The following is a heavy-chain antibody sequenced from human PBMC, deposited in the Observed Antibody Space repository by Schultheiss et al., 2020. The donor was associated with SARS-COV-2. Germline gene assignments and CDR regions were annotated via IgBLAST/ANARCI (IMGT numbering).Heavy chain of an antibody. Sequence: TLSLTCTVYGGSFSGYYWSWIRQPPGKALEWLALIDRQNGAFYNTSLKTRLTISKDIFKNQVVLTMRNMDPADTGTYYCARIGSGGSCYSGWFDPWGQGTLVTVSS. CDR1: GGSFSGYY. D-gene: IGHD2-15*01. CDR3: ARIGSGGSCYSGWFDP. J-gene: IGHJ5*02. CDR2: IDRQNGA. V-gene: IGHV2-70*01.